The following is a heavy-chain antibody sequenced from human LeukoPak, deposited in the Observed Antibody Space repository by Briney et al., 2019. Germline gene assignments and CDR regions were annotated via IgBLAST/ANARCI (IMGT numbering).Heavy chain of an antibody. CDR2: IGQDGSAK. CDR3: VYVAYNWNPGSA. J-gene: IGHJ5*02. V-gene: IGHV3-7*01. CDR1: GSTFSNYW. D-gene: IGHD1-20*01. Sequence: GGSLRLSCATSGSTFSNYWMSWVRQVPGKGLEWVASIGQDGSAKTYVDSVKGRFTISRDNAKNSLYLQMNSLTVEDTAVYYCVYVAYNWNPGSAWGQGTLVTVSP.